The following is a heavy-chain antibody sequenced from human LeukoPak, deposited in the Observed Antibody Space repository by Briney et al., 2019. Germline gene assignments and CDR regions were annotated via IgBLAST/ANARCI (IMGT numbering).Heavy chain of an antibody. Sequence: PSETLSLTCTVSGGSISSGSYYWSWIRQPAGKGLEWIGRIYTSGSTNYNPSLKSRVTISVDTSKNQFSLKLSSVTAADTAVYYCARVFTIFGVVTNYWGQGTLVTVSS. J-gene: IGHJ4*02. V-gene: IGHV4-61*02. CDR3: ARVFTIFGVVTNY. CDR1: GGSISSGSYY. D-gene: IGHD3-3*01. CDR2: IYTSGST.